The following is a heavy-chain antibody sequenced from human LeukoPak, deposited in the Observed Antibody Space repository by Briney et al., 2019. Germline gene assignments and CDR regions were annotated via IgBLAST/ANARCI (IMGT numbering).Heavy chain of an antibody. V-gene: IGHV1-3*01. CDR2: INAGNGNT. CDR1: GYTFTSYA. J-gene: IGHJ4*02. D-gene: IGHD6-19*01. CDR3: ARPPGGAGMAGDY. Sequence: AASVKVSCKASGYTFTSYAMHWVRQAPGQRLEWMGWINAGNGNTKYSQKFQGRVTITRDTSASTAYMELSSLRSEDTAVYYCARPPGGAGMAGDYWGQGTLVTVSS.